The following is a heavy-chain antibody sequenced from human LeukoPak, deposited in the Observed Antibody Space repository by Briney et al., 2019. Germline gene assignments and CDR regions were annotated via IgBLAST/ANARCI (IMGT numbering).Heavy chain of an antibody. Sequence: PGGSLRLSCAASGFTFSSYSMNWVRQAPGKGLEWVSSISSSSSYIYYADSVKGRFTISRDNAKNSLYLQMNSLRAEDTAVYYCARDRSLWLGELRRRGWLDPWGQGTLVTVSS. CDR1: GFTFSSYS. J-gene: IGHJ5*02. V-gene: IGHV3-21*01. CDR3: ARDRSLWLGELRRRGWLDP. CDR2: ISSSSSYI. D-gene: IGHD3-10*01.